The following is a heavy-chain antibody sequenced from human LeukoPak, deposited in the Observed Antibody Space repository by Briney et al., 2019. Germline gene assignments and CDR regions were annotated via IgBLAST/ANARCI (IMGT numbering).Heavy chain of an antibody. D-gene: IGHD3-10*01. V-gene: IGHV1-24*01. J-gene: IGHJ3*02. CDR1: GYTFTGYY. CDR3: ATSYGSDAFDI. CDR2: FDPEDDET. Sequence: GASVKVSCKASGYTFTGYYMHWVRQAPGKGLEWMGGFDPEDDETMYAQKFQGRVTMTEDTSRNTAYMELSSLRSEDTAVYYCATSYGSDAFDIWGQGTMVIVSS.